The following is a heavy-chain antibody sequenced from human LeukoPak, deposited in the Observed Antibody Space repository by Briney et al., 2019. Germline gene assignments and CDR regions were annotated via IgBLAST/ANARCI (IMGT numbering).Heavy chain of an antibody. J-gene: IGHJ4*02. CDR3: ARDRDSSGPFDY. V-gene: IGHV3-21*01. CDR1: GFTFSSYS. CDR2: ISSSSSYI. Sequence: PGGSLRLSCAASGFTFSSYSMNWVRQAPGKGLEWVSSISSSSSYIYYADSVKGRFTISRDNAKNSLYLQMNSLRAEDTAVYYCARDRDSSGPFDYWGRGTLVTVSS. D-gene: IGHD6-19*01.